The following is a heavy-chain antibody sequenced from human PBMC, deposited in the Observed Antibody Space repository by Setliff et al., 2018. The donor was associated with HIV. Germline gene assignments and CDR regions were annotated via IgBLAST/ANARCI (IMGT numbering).Heavy chain of an antibody. Sequence: SVMVSCKASGDTFSTFAIIWVRQAPGQGLEWMGGIIPKSNTPDYAQTFKGRLTITADESTSTAHMELVGLTSEDTAVYYCARGSPIVWFGEFLYPEIDYWGQGSLVTVSS. D-gene: IGHD3-10*01. CDR1: GDTFSTFA. V-gene: IGHV1-69*13. J-gene: IGHJ4*02. CDR2: IIPKSNTP. CDR3: ARGSPIVWFGEFLYPEIDY.